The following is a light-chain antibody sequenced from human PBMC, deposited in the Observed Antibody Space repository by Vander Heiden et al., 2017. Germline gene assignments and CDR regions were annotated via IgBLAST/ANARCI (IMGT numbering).Light chain of an antibody. CDR3: QQYNSYPPRT. J-gene: IGKJ1*01. Sequence: DIQMTQSPSTLSASVGDRVTITCRASQSISSWLAWYQQKPGKAPKLLIYKASSLESGVPSRFSGSGYGTEFTLTISSRQPDDFATYYCQQYNSYPPRTFGQGTKVEIK. V-gene: IGKV1-5*03. CDR2: KAS. CDR1: QSISSW.